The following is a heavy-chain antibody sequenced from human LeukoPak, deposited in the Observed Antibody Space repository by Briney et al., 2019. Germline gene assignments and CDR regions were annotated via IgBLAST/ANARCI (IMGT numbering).Heavy chain of an antibody. D-gene: IGHD3-10*01. J-gene: IGHJ4*02. V-gene: IGHV4-38-2*02. Sequence: PSETLSLTCNVSGYSISSGYYWGWIRQPPGKGLEWIGSIYHSGSTYYNPSLKSRVTISVDTSKNQFSLKLSSVTAADTAVYYCARENYSSFDYWGQGTLVTVSS. CDR1: GYSISSGYY. CDR2: IYHSGST. CDR3: ARENYSSFDY.